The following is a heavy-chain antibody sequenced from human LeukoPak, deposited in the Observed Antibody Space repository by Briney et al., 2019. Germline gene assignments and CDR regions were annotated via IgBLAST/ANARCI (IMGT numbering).Heavy chain of an antibody. V-gene: IGHV3-30*18. CDR3: AKELSAGTGGGWEDYFDY. CDR2: ISYDGSNK. J-gene: IGHJ4*02. CDR1: GFTFSSYG. Sequence: GGSLRLSCAASGFTFSSYGMYWVRQAPGKGLEWVAVISYDGSNKFYADSMKGRFTISRDNSKSTLYLQMNSLRAEDTAVYYCAKELSAGTGGGWEDYFDYWGQGTLVTVSA. D-gene: IGHD6-13*01.